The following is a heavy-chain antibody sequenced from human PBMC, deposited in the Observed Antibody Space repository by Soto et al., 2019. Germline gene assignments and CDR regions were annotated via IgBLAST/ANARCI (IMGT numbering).Heavy chain of an antibody. J-gene: IGHJ5*02. CDR2: IYTSGST. Sequence: SETLSLTCTVSGGSISSYYWSWIRQPAGKGLEWIGRIYTSGSTNYNPSLKSRVTMSVDTSKNQFSLKLGSVTAADTAVYYCARVLAVAGYNWFDPWGQGALVTVSS. V-gene: IGHV4-4*07. D-gene: IGHD6-19*01. CDR1: GGSISSYY. CDR3: ARVLAVAGYNWFDP.